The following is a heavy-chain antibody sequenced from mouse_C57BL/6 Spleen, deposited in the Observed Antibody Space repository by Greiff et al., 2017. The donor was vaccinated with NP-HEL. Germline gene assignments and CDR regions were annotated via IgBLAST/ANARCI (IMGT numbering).Heavy chain of an antibody. V-gene: IGHV3-6*01. CDR2: ISYDGSN. CDR3: AREGGGYDGFAY. D-gene: IGHD2-2*01. Sequence: EVKLQESGPGLVKPSQSLSLTCSVTGYSITSGYYWNWIRQFPGNKLEWMGYISYDGSNNYNPSLKNRISITRDTSKNQFFLKLNSVTTEDTSTYYCAREGGGYDGFAYWGQGTLVTVSA. J-gene: IGHJ3*01. CDR1: GYSITSGYY.